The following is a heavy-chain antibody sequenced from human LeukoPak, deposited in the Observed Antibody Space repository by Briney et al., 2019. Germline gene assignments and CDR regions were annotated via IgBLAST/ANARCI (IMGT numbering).Heavy chain of an antibody. Sequence: ASVTVSCKASGGTFSSYAISWVRQAPGQGLEWMGRIIPILGIANYAQKFQGRVTITADKSTSTAYMELSSLRSEDTAVYYCARRATDYYDSSGYYPPFDYWGQGTLVTVSS. CDR2: IIPILGIA. CDR3: ARRATDYYDSSGYYPPFDY. D-gene: IGHD3-22*01. V-gene: IGHV1-69*04. CDR1: GGTFSSYA. J-gene: IGHJ4*02.